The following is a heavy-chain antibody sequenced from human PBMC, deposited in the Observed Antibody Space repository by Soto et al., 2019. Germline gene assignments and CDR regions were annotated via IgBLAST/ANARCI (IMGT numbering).Heavy chain of an antibody. Sequence: QVQLIQSGAEVKKPGASVKVSCKSSGYTFTTYDINWVRQAPGQGLEWMGWMNPNGGKTEYAQKFQGRVTMTRNTALSTAYMEVISLKSESTAVSYCARDVGGYSYVLYYHYGMDVWGQGTTVIVSS. CDR3: ARDVGGYSYVLYYHYGMDV. D-gene: IGHD5-18*01. CDR1: GYTFTTYD. V-gene: IGHV1-8*01. J-gene: IGHJ6*02. CDR2: MNPNGGKT.